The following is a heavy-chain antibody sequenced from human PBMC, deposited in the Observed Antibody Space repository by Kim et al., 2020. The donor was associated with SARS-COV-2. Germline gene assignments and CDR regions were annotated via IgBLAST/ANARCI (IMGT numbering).Heavy chain of an antibody. CDR1: GFTFSSYG. CDR3: AKASPEWELPLLGVY. Sequence: GGSLRLSCAASGFTFSSYGMHWVRQAPGKGLEWVAVISYDGSNKYYADSVKGRFTISRDNSKNTLYLQMNSLRAEDTAVYYCAKASPEWELPLLGVYWG. V-gene: IGHV3-30*18. J-gene: IGHJ4*01. D-gene: IGHD1-26*01. CDR2: ISYDGSNK.